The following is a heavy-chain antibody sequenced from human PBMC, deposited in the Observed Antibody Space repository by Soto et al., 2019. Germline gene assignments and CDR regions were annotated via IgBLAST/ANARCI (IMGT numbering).Heavy chain of an antibody. V-gene: IGHV2-5*02. J-gene: IGHJ4*02. CDR3: AHGASSGWDYYFDY. CDR2: IYWDDDK. CDR1: GFSLSTSGVG. D-gene: IGHD6-19*01. Sequence: QITLKESGPTLVKPTQTLTLTCTFSGFSLSTSGVGVGWIRQPPGKALEWLALIYWDDDKRYSPSLKSRLTIXKXTXXNQVVLTMTNMDPVDTATYYCAHGASSGWDYYFDYWGQGTLVTVSS.